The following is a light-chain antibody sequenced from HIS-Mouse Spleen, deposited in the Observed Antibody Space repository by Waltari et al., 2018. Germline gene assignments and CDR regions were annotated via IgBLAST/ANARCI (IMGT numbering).Light chain of an antibody. V-gene: IGLV2-23*03. Sequence: QSALTQPASVSGSPGQSITLSCTGTSSDVGCYNLVPWYQQPPGKAPKLMIYEGSKRPSGVSNRLSGSKSGNTASLTIAGLQAEDEADYYCCSYAGSSTFHVVFGGGTKLTVL. J-gene: IGLJ2*01. CDR2: EGS. CDR1: SSDVGCYNL. CDR3: CSYAGSSTFHVV.